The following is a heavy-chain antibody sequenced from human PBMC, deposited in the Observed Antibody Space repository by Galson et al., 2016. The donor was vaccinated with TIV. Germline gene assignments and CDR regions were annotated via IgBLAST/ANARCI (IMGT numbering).Heavy chain of an antibody. V-gene: IGHV1-24*01. CDR1: GNSLNELV. J-gene: IGHJ4*02. CDR3: ATAAWFPGLSLDN. Sequence: CKVSGNSLNELVIHWVRQAPGKGLEWMGGFDPEVAKTVYAQKLQDRVTMAADTSRNTAYMELGSLRFEDTAVYYCATAAWFPGLSLDNWGQGTLVTVSS. D-gene: IGHD2/OR15-2a*01. CDR2: FDPEVAKT.